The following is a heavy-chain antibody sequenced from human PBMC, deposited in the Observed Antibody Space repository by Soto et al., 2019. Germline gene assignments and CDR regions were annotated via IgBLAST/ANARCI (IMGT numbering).Heavy chain of an antibody. Sequence: GGSLRLSCAASGFTFSSYAMSWVRQAPGKGLEWVSAISGSGGSTYYADSVKGRFTISRDNSKNTLSLQMNSLRAEDTAVYYCAKGLPAAAGSAYYFDYWGQGTLVTVSS. CDR3: AKGLPAAAGSAYYFDY. CDR2: ISGSGGST. V-gene: IGHV3-23*01. D-gene: IGHD6-13*01. CDR1: GFTFSSYA. J-gene: IGHJ4*02.